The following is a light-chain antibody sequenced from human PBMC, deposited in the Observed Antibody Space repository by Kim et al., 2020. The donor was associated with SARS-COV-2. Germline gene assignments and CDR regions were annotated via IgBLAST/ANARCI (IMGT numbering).Light chain of an antibody. CDR2: AAS. V-gene: IGKV1-39*01. CDR3: QQSYTTPRT. Sequence: DIQMTQSPSSLSASVGDRVTITCRASQSITNYLSWYQQKPGKAPNLLIYAASSLQSGVPSRFSGSGYGADFTLTISSLQPEDFATYYCQQSYTTPRTFGQGTRLEIK. J-gene: IGKJ5*01. CDR1: QSITNY.